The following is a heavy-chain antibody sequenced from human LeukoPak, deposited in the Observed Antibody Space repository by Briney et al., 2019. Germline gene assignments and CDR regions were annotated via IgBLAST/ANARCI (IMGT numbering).Heavy chain of an antibody. V-gene: IGHV3-7*01. J-gene: IGHJ4*02. CDR3: ARVRHWGAYYFDY. Sequence: GRSLRLSCAASGFIFSYYGMHWVRQAPGKGLEWVANIKQDGSEKYYVDSVKGRFTISRDNAKNSLYLQMNSLRAEDTAVYYCARVRHWGAYYFDYWGQGTLVTVSS. D-gene: IGHD7-27*01. CDR2: IKQDGSEK. CDR1: GFIFSYYG.